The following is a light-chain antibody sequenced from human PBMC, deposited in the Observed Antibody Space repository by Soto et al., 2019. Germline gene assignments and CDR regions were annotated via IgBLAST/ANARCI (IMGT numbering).Light chain of an antibody. J-gene: IGLJ1*01. CDR1: SSDVGGYNY. V-gene: IGLV2-14*03. CDR2: DVS. CDR3: SSYTSGSTYV. Sequence: QSALTQPASVSGSPGQSITICCTGTSSDVGGYNYVSWYQQHPGKAPELMIYDVSSRPSGVSSRFSGSKSGNTASLTISGLLAEDEADYYCSSYTSGSTYVFGTGTKVTVL.